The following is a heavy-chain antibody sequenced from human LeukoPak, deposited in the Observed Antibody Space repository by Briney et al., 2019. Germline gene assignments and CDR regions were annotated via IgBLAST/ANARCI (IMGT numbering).Heavy chain of an antibody. V-gene: IGHV3-21*01. Sequence: PGGSLRLSCAASGFTFSSYSMNWVRQAPGKGLEWVSSISSSSSYIYYADSVKGRFTISRDNAKNSLYLQMNSLRAEDTAVYYCAREIIAAAAETDYWGQGTLVTVSS. J-gene: IGHJ4*02. CDR2: ISSSSSYI. CDR1: GFTFSSYS. CDR3: AREIIAAAAETDY. D-gene: IGHD6-13*01.